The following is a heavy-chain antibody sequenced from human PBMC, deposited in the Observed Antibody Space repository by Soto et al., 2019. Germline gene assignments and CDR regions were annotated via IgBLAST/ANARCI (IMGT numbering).Heavy chain of an antibody. CDR3: ARTRGYDAFDI. V-gene: IGHV4-61*01. Sequence: PSETLSLTCTVSGGSVSSGSYYWSWIRQPPGKGLEWIGYIYYSGSTNYNPSLKSRVTISVDTTKNQFSLKLSSVTAADTAVYYCARTRGYDAFDIWGQGTMVTVSS. D-gene: IGHD3-22*01. CDR2: IYYSGST. CDR1: GGSVSSGSYY. J-gene: IGHJ3*02.